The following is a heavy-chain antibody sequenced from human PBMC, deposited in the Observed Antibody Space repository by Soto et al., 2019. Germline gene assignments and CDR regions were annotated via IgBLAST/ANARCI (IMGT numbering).Heavy chain of an antibody. CDR1: GGSISSYY. CDR2: IYYSGST. D-gene: IGHD5-18*01. CDR3: ARSGYSYGQGGMDV. J-gene: IGHJ6*02. V-gene: IGHV4-59*01. Sequence: SETLSLTCTVSGGSISSYYWSWIRQPPGKGLEWIGFIYYSGSTNYNPSLKSRVTISVDTSKNQFSLKLSSVTAADTAVYYCARSGYSYGQGGMDVWGQGTTVTVSS.